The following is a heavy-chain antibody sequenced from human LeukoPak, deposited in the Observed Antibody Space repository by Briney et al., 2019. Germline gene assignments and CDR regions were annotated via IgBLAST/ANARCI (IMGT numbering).Heavy chain of an antibody. Sequence: KVSCKASGGTFSSYAISWVRQAPGQGLEWMGGIIPIFGTANYAQKFQGRVTITTDESTSTAYMELSSLRSEDTAVYYCARELQYYYDSRVSWPGYWGQGTLVTVSS. J-gene: IGHJ4*02. D-gene: IGHD3-22*01. CDR3: ARELQYYYDSRVSWPGY. V-gene: IGHV1-69*05. CDR1: GGTFSSYA. CDR2: IIPIFGTA.